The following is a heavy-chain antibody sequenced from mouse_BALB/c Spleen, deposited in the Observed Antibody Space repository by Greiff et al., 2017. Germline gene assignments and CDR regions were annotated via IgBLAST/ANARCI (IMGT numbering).Heavy chain of an antibody. D-gene: IGHD4-1*01. CDR3: ARWDDAMDY. CDR1: GYAFTNYL. CDR2: INPGSGGT. J-gene: IGHJ4*01. V-gene: IGHV1-54*01. Sequence: QVQLKQSGAELVRPGTSVKVSCKASGYAFTNYLIEWVKQRPGQGLEWIGVINPGSGGTNYNEKFKGKATLTADKSSSTAYMQLSSLTSDDSAVYFCARWDDAMDYWGQGTSVTVSS.